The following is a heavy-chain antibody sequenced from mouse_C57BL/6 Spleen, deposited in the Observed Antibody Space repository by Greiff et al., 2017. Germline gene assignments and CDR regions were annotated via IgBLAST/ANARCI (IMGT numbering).Heavy chain of an antibody. Sequence: VKLQESGAELVKPGASVKLSCKASGYTFTEYTIHWVKQRSGQGLEWIGWFYPGSGSIKYNEKFKDKATLTADKSSSTVCMELSRLTSEDSAVYFCASHEEAEIYYYGSIYGYWYFDVWGTGTTVTVSS. CDR1: GYTFTEYT. V-gene: IGHV1-62-2*01. CDR3: ASHEEAEIYYYGSIYGYWYFDV. CDR2: FYPGSGSI. D-gene: IGHD1-1*01. J-gene: IGHJ1*03.